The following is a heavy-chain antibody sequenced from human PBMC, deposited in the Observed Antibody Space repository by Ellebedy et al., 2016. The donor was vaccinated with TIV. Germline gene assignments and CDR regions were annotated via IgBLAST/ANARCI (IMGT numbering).Heavy chain of an antibody. CDR3: ATGGVLAATFFDY. V-gene: IGHV1-69*06. CDR2: IVPIFGTT. Sequence: SVKVSXXASGGTFSRYGINWVRQAPGQGLEWMGGIVPIFGTTNYTQKFRGRVTIIADKSTSTAYMELSSLRSEDSAVYYCATGGVLAATFFDYWGQGSLVTVSS. J-gene: IGHJ4*02. D-gene: IGHD2-15*01. CDR1: GGTFSRYG.